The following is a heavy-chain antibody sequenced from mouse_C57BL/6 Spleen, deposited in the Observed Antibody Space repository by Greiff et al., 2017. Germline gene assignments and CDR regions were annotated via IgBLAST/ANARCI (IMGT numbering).Heavy chain of an antibody. V-gene: IGHV5-16*01. D-gene: IGHD2-4*01. J-gene: IGHJ1*03. CDR1: GFTFSDYY. CDR2: INYDGSST. CDR3: ARVYYDYDGYWYFDV. Sequence: DVMLVESEGGLVQPGSSMKLSCTASGFTFSDYYMAWVRQVPEKGLEWVANINYDGSSTYYLDSLKSRFIISRDNAKNILYLQMSSLKSEDTATYYCARVYYDYDGYWYFDVWGTGTTVTVSS.